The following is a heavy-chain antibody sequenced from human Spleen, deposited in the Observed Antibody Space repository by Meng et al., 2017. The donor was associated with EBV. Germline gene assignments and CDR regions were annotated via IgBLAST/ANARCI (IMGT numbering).Heavy chain of an antibody. CDR2: LIPMFGAP. CDR1: GGTFSSDA. V-gene: IGHV1-69*01. J-gene: IGHJ4*02. CDR3: ASESGRGYTPDY. D-gene: IGHD3-10*01. Sequence: GEWGRSGAGEQNPGSSVIDSCKTPGGTFSSDAISWVRQAPGQGLEWMGGLIPMFGAPNYAQKFQDRVTIIADESTSTHYMELSSLRSEDTAVYYCASESGRGYTPDYWGQGTLVTVSS.